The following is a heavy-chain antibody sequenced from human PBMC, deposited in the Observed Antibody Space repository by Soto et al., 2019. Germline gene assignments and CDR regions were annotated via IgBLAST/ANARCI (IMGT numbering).Heavy chain of an antibody. V-gene: IGHV3-23*01. CDR2: VSSTGTSP. Sequence: PGGSLRLSCSASGFTFSNYAMSWVRQSPGKGLEWVSGVSSTGTSPYYAGSVQGRFTISRDNSKNMFYLQMKSLRVEDTAIYYCAKARPSGGYHYVEAFDVWGQGTMVTVSS. D-gene: IGHD3-22*01. CDR1: GFTFSNYA. J-gene: IGHJ3*01. CDR3: AKARPSGGYHYVEAFDV.